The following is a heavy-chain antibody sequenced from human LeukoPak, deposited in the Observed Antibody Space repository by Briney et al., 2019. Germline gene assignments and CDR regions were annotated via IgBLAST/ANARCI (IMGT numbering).Heavy chain of an antibody. CDR3: AGDASGDGYNFDC. V-gene: IGHV1-2*06. J-gene: IGHJ4*02. CDR1: GYTFTDYY. Sequence: ASVKVSCKASGYTFTDYYIHWVRQAPGQGLEWMGRINPNSGGTNYAQKFQARVTVTRDTSISTAYMELSSLRSDDTAVYYCAGDASGDGYNFDCWGQGTLVTVSS. CDR2: INPNSGGT. D-gene: IGHD5-24*01.